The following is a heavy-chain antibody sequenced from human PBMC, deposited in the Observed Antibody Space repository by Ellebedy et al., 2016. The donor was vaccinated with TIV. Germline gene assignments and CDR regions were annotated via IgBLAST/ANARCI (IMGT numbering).Heavy chain of an antibody. CDR1: GYTFTSYY. V-gene: IGHV1-46*01. Sequence: AASVKVSCKASGYTFTSYYMHWVRQAPGQRLEWMGIINPSGGSTSYAQKFQGRVTMTRDTSTSTVYMELSSLRSEDTAVYYCARDRASHWFDPWGQGTLVTVSS. CDR3: ARDRASHWFDP. D-gene: IGHD3-10*01. J-gene: IGHJ5*02. CDR2: INPSGGST.